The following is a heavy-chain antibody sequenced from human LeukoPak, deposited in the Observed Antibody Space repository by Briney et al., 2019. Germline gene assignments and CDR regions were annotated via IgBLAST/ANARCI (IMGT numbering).Heavy chain of an antibody. D-gene: IGHD3-3*02. CDR1: GFTFSSYA. Sequence: GGSLRLSCAASGFTFSSYAMHWVRQAPGKGLEWVAVISYDGSNKYYADSVKGRFTISRDNSKNTLYLQMNSLRAEDTAVYYPHFWSGHQSGDYWGQGTLVTVSS. CDR2: ISYDGSNK. V-gene: IGHV3-30-3*01. CDR3: HFWSGHQSGDY. J-gene: IGHJ4*02.